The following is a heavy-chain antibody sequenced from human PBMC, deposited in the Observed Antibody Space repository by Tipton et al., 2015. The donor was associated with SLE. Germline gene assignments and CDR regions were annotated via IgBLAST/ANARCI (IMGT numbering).Heavy chain of an antibody. D-gene: IGHD4-11*01. CDR3: AKDAQPGYSSGYLGS. J-gene: IGHJ4*02. V-gene: IGHV3-33*06. CDR1: GFTFSSYG. CDR2: IWYDGSNK. Sequence: SLRLSCAASGFTFSSYGMHWVRQAPGKGLEWVAVIWYDGSNKYYADSVKGRFTISRDNSKSILYLQMDSLRAEDTALYYCAKDAQPGYSSGYLGSWGQGTQVTVSS.